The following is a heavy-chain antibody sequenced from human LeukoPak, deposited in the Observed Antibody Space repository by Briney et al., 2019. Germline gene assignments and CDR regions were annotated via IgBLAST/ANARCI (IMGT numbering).Heavy chain of an antibody. D-gene: IGHD3-22*01. V-gene: IGHV1-69*13. CDR2: IIPIFGTA. J-gene: IGHJ4*02. CDR1: GGTFSSYA. CDR3: ARDSYYYDISGPLSDY. Sequence: GASVKVSCKASGGTFSSYAISWVRQAPGQGLEWMGGIIPIFGTANYAQKFQGRVTITADESTSTAYMELSSLRSEDTAVYYCARDSYYYDISGPLSDYWGQGTLVTVSS.